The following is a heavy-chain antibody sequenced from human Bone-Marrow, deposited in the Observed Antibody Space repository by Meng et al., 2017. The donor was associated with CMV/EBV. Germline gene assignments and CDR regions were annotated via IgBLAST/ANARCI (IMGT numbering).Heavy chain of an antibody. CDR3: ARIGHDFYYFDY. V-gene: IGHV2-70D*14. CDR2: IDWDDDK. J-gene: IGHJ4*02. Sequence: SGPTLVKPTQTLTLTCTFSGFSLSTSGMRVSWIRQPPGQALEWLARIDWDDDKFYSTSLKTRLTISKDTSKNQVVLTMTNMDPVDTATYYCARIGHDFYYFDYWGQGILVTVSS. CDR1: GFSLSTSGMR. D-gene: IGHD3-3*01.